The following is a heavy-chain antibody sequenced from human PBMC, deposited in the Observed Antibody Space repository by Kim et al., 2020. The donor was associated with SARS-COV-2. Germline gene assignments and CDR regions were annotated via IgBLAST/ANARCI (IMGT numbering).Heavy chain of an antibody. V-gene: IGHV4-34*01. CDR2: INHSGST. J-gene: IGHJ4*01. Sequence: SETLSLTCAVYGGSFSGYYWSWSRQPPGKGLEWIGEINHSGSTNYNPSLKSRFTISVDTSKNQFSLKLSSVTAADTAVYYCARVRDYDDSSGYFYFDYWG. D-gene: IGHD3-22*01. CDR1: GGSFSGYY. CDR3: ARVRDYDDSSGYFYFDY.